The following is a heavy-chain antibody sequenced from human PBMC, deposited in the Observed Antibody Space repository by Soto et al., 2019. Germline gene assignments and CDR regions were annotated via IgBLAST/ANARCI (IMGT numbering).Heavy chain of an antibody. CDR3: ARGGGYYYYGMDV. Sequence: SETLSLTCTVSGGSISSGGYYWSWVRQHPGKGLEWIGYIYYSGSTYYNPSLKSRVTISVDTSKNQFSLKLSSVTAADTAVYYCARGGGYYYYGMDVWGQGTTVTVSS. CDR1: GGSISSGGYY. V-gene: IGHV4-31*03. CDR2: IYYSGST. D-gene: IGHD3-16*01. J-gene: IGHJ6*02.